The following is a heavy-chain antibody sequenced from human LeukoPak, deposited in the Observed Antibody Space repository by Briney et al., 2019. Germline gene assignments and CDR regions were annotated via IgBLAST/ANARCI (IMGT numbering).Heavy chain of an antibody. V-gene: IGHV1-69*01. CDR2: IIPIFGTA. J-gene: IGHJ4*02. Sequence: SVKVSCKASGGTFSSYAISWVRQAPGQGLEWMGGIIPIFGTANYAQKFQGRVTITADESTSTAYMELSSLRSEDAAVYYCARVRYCSSTSCYLSDYWGQGTLVTVSS. CDR3: ARVRYCSSTSCYLSDY. CDR1: GGTFSSYA. D-gene: IGHD2-2*01.